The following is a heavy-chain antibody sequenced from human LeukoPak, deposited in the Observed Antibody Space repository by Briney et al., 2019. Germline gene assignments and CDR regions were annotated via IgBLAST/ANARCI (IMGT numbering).Heavy chain of an antibody. V-gene: IGHV4-4*07. CDR2: IYTSWST. CDR3: ARDWKVGATVY. Sequence: SETLSLSCTASGGSISCYYWCWIQQPAGKGLEWIGSIYTSWSTNYNPSLKSRVTMSVDTSKSHFSLKLSSVTAADTAVYYCARDWKVGATVYWGQGTLVTVSS. D-gene: IGHD1-26*01. CDR1: GGSISCYY. J-gene: IGHJ4*02.